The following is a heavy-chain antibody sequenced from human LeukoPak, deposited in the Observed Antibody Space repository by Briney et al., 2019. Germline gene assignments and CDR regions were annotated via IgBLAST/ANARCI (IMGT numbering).Heavy chain of an antibody. J-gene: IGHJ4*02. V-gene: IGHV4-59*01. D-gene: IGHD3-16*01. Sequence: SETLSLTCTVSGGSISSYYWSWIRQPPGKGLEWIGYIYYSGSTNYNPSLKSRVTISVDTSKNQFSLKLSSVTAADTAVYYCARAYGGYFDYWGQGTLVTVSS. CDR1: GGSISSYY. CDR2: IYYSGST. CDR3: ARAYGGYFDY.